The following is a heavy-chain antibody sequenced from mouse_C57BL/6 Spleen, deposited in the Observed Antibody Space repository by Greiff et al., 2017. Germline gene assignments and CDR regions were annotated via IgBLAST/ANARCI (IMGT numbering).Heavy chain of an antibody. D-gene: IGHD2-2*01. CDR1: GYTFTDYY. V-gene: IGHV1-26*01. CDR2: INPNNGGT. Sequence: VQLQQSGPELVKPGASVKISCKASGYTFTDYYMNWVKQSHGKSLEWIGDINPNNGGTSYNQKFKGKATLTVDKSSSTAYMELRSLTSEDSAVYYCARTYYGYDLWYFDVWGTGTTVTVSS. J-gene: IGHJ1*03. CDR3: ARTYYGYDLWYFDV.